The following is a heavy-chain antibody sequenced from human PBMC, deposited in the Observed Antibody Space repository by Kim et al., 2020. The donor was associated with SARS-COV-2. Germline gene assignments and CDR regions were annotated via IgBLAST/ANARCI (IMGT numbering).Heavy chain of an antibody. V-gene: IGHV3-33*01. CDR1: GFTLSSYG. CDR3: VRDMEEYYDSSGYVSHYGMDV. CDR2: IWYDGNTR. J-gene: IGHJ6*02. D-gene: IGHD3-22*01. Sequence: GGSLRLSCAVSGFTLSSYGMHWVRQAPGKGLEWVAVIWYDGNTRYYADSVKGRFTISRDNSKNTLQLQMNSLRAEDTAVYYCVRDMEEYYDSSGYVSHYGMDVWGQGTTVTVPS.